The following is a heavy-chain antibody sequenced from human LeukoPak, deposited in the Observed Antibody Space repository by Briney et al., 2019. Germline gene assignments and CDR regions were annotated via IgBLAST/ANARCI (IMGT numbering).Heavy chain of an antibody. CDR2: IYYSGST. CDR3: ARVVAGRRFDP. J-gene: IGHJ5*02. D-gene: IGHD6-19*01. V-gene: IGHV4-59*01. CDR1: GGSISSYY. Sequence: PSETLSLTCTVSGGSISSYYWSWIRQPPGKGLEWIGYIYYSGSTNYNPSLKGRVTISVDTSKNQFSLKVNSVTAADTAVYYCARVVAGRRFDPWGQGTLVTVSS.